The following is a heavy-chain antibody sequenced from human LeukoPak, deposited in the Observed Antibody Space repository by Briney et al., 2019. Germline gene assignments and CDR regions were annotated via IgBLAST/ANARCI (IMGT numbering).Heavy chain of an antibody. Sequence: GGSLRLSCAASGFTFSTYQMHWVRQVPGKGLVWVSRVKSDGITTNYADSVKGRFTISRDNSKDTFYLEMNSLRAEDTAVYYCVRDSSEWELAHFDSWGPGTLVTVSS. CDR1: GFTFSTYQ. V-gene: IGHV3-74*01. D-gene: IGHD1-26*01. J-gene: IGHJ4*02. CDR3: VRDSSEWELAHFDS. CDR2: VKSDGITT.